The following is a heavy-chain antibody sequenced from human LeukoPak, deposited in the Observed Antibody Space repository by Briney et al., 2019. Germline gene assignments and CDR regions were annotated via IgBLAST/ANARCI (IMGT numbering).Heavy chain of an antibody. J-gene: IGHJ4*02. Sequence: SETLSLTCTVYGGSVSSSSYYWSWIRQPPGKGLEWIGYIYYSGSTNYNPSLKSRVTISVDTSKNQFSLNLRSVTAADTAVYYCARAGFTVTYFDYWGQGTPVTVSS. CDR1: GGSVSSSSYY. V-gene: IGHV4-61*01. CDR2: IYYSGST. D-gene: IGHD4-17*01. CDR3: ARAGFTVTYFDY.